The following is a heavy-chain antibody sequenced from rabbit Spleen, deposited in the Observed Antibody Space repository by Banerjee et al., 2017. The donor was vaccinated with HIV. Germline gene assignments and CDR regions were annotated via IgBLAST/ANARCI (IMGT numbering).Heavy chain of an antibody. D-gene: IGHD2-1*01. CDR3: ARGGTTTMTMVTRWDL. CDR1: GFDFISYY. V-gene: IGHV1S47*01. Sequence: ELVESGGGLVQPGESLKLSCKASGFDFISYYMCWVRQAPGKGPEWIAYIYPGFGIRNYASSVKGRFTISSDNAQNTVFLQMTSLTASDTATYFCARGGTTTMTMVTRWDLWGPGTLVTV. J-gene: IGHJ3*01. CDR2: IYPGFGIR.